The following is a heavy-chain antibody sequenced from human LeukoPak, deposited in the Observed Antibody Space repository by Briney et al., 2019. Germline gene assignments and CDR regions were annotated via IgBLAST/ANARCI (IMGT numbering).Heavy chain of an antibody. CDR1: GFTFSSYE. J-gene: IGHJ4*02. CDR3: ATTTSAQLPIGY. CDR2: IKEDGSEK. V-gene: IGHV3-7*01. Sequence: GGSPRLSCAASGFTFSSYEMNWVRQAPGKGLEWVANIKEDGSEKYYVDSVKGRFTISRDNAKNSLYLQMNSLRAEDTAVYYCATTTSAQLPIGYWGQGTLVTVSS. D-gene: IGHD5-18*01.